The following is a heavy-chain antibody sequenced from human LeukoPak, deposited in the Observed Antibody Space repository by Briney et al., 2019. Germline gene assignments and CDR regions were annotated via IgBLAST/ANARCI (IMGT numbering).Heavy chain of an antibody. CDR3: ARVIAVAGNEYFQH. CDR1: GFTFSSYA. Sequence: GGSLRLSCAASGFTFSSYAMSWVRQAPGKGLQRVSSISGSGGSTYYADSVKGRFTVSRDYSKNTLYLQMNSLRAEDTAVYYCARVIAVAGNEYFQHWGQGTLVTVSS. D-gene: IGHD6-19*01. J-gene: IGHJ1*01. CDR2: ISGSGGST. V-gene: IGHV3-23*01.